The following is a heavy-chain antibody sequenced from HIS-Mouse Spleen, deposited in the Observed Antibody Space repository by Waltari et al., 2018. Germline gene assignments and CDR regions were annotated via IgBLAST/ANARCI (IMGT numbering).Heavy chain of an antibody. J-gene: IGHJ4*02. CDR1: GGSFSGYY. Sequence: QVQLQQWGAGLLKPSETLSLTCAVYGGSFSGYYWSWIRQPPGKGLEWIGEINHSGSTNYNPSLKSRVTISVDTSKNQFSLKLSSVTAADTAVYYCARGGGLAAAGTFFDYWGQGTLVTVSS. V-gene: IGHV4-34*01. CDR2: INHSGST. D-gene: IGHD6-13*01. CDR3: ARGGGLAAAGTFFDY.